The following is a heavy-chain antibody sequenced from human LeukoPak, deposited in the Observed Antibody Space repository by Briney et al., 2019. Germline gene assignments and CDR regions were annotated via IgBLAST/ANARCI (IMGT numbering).Heavy chain of an antibody. CDR3: ARLNAPVATFDY. D-gene: IGHD2-21*01. CDR1: SYSFSSVYY. CDR2: ISHSGST. J-gene: IGHJ4*02. Sequence: SETLSLTCTVSSYSFSSVYYGGWIWQPPGKGLEWIATISHSGSTYYTPSLKSRLTISLDTSKNQFSLKLSSVTAADTAVYYCARLNAPVATFDYWGQGALVTVSS. V-gene: IGHV4-38-2*02.